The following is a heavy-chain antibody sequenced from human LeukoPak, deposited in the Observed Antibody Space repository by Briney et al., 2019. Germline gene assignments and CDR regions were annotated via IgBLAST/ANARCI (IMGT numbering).Heavy chain of an antibody. CDR3: AKDPGVVPAHYFDY. CDR1: GFTFSSYA. D-gene: IGHD2-2*01. J-gene: IGHJ4*02. V-gene: IGHV3-23*01. Sequence: RPGGSLRLSCAASGFTFSSYAMNWVRQAPGKGLEWVSGTGSTGVSTFYADSVEGRFTVSRDNSKNTLSLQMNSLRAEDTAVYYCAKDPGVVPAHYFDYWGQGTLVTVSS. CDR2: TGSTGVST.